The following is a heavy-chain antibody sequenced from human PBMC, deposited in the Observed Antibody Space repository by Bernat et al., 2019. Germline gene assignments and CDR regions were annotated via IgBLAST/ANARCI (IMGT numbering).Heavy chain of an antibody. V-gene: IGHV3-11*06. D-gene: IGHD5-12*01. CDR1: GFTFSDYY. J-gene: IGHJ4*02. CDR2: ISSSSSYT. CDR3: AKGSGYDPITVDY. Sequence: QVQLVESGGGLVKPGGSLRLSCAASGFTFSDYYMSWIRQAPGKGLEWVSYISSSSSYTNYADSVKGRFTISRDNAKNSLYLQMNSLRAEDTAVYYCAKGSGYDPITVDYWGQGTLVTVSS.